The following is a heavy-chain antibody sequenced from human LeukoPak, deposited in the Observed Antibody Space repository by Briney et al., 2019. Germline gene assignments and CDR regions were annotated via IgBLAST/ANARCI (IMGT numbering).Heavy chain of an antibody. J-gene: IGHJ4*02. V-gene: IGHV4-39*01. CDR3: APPNSGRFYYLDY. CDR2: IDYSGTS. Sequence: SETLSLTCTVSGGSISNSNYYWGWIRQAPGKGLEWIGTIDYSGTSHYNPSLKSRVTMSVDTSKNQVSLSLSSMTAADTADYYCAPPNSGRFYYLDYWGQGILVTVSS. D-gene: IGHD1-26*01. CDR1: GGSISNSNYY.